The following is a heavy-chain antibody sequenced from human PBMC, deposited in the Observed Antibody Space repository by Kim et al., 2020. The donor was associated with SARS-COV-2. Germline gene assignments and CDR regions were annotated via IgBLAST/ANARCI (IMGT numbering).Heavy chain of an antibody. J-gene: IGHJ4*02. V-gene: IGHV1-2*02. CDR3: ARGVGSRPERYDC. CDR2: INGNSAGT. Sequence: ASVKVSCKASGYSFTGYWMHWVRQAPGQGLEWMGWINGNSAGTRYAQKFQGRVTMTRDTSISTAYMELSSLTSDDTAVYFCARGVGSRPERYDCWGQGTL. CDR1: GYSFTGYW. D-gene: IGHD1-26*01.